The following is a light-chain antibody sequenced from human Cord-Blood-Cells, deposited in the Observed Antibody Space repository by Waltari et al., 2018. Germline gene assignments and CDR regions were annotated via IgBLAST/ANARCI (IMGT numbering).Light chain of an antibody. CDR1: SSDVGGYNY. CDR2: DVS. Sequence: QSALTQPASVSGSPGQSIPIPCPGTSSDVGGYNYVSWYQQHPGKSPKLMIYDVSNRPSGVSNRFSGSKSGNTASLTISGLQAEDEADYYCSSYTSSPYVFGTGTKVTVL. J-gene: IGLJ1*01. V-gene: IGLV2-14*01. CDR3: SSYTSSPYV.